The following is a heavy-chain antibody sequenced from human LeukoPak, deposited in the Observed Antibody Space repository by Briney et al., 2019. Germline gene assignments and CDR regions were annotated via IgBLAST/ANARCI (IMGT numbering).Heavy chain of an antibody. CDR3: ARGRGLVGATKGY. D-gene: IGHD1-26*01. CDR2: IKQDGSEK. CDR1: GFTFSSYW. J-gene: IGHJ4*02. Sequence: PGGSLRFSCAASGFTFSSYWMSWVRQAPGKGLEWVANIKQDGSEKYYVDSVKGRFTISRDNAKNSLYLQMNSLRAEDTAVYYCARGRGLVGATKGYWGQGTLVTVSS. V-gene: IGHV3-7*01.